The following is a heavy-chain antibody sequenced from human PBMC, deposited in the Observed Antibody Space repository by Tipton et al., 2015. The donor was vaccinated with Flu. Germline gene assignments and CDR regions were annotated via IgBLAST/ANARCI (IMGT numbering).Heavy chain of an antibody. CDR3: ARRRAVAGTGFDY. CDR1: GYSISSGYY. CDR2: IYHSGST. V-gene: IGHV4-38-2*01. J-gene: IGHJ4*02. Sequence: TLSLTCAVSGYSISSGYYWGWIRQPPGKGLEWIGSIYHSGSTYYNPSLKSRVTISVDTSMNQFSLKLSSVTAADTAVYYCARRRAVAGTGFDYWGQGTLVTVSS. D-gene: IGHD6-19*01.